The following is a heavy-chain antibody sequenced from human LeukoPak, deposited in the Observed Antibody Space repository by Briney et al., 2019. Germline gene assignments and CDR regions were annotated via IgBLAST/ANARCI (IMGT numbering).Heavy chain of an antibody. CDR2: IYYSGST. CDR3: ARSLDPWFDP. J-gene: IGHJ5*02. CDR1: GGSISSYY. V-gene: IGHV4-59*01. D-gene: IGHD1-1*01. Sequence: RTSETPSLTCTVSGGSISSYYWSWIRQPPGKGLEWIGYIYYSGSTNYNPSLKSRVTISVDTSKNQFSLRLSSVTAADTAVYYCARSLDPWFDPWGQGTPVTVFS.